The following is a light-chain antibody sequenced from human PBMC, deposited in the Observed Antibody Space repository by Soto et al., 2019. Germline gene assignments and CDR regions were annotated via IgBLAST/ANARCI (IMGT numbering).Light chain of an antibody. V-gene: IGLV1-44*01. CDR2: SNN. J-gene: IGLJ7*01. Sequence: QSLLTQPPSASGTPGQRVTISCSGSSCNIGSNTVNWYQQLPGTAPKLLIYSNNQRPSGVPDRFSGSKSGTSASLAISGLQSEDEADYYCAAWDDSLNGPVFGGGTQLTVL. CDR3: AAWDDSLNGPV. CDR1: SCNIGSNT.